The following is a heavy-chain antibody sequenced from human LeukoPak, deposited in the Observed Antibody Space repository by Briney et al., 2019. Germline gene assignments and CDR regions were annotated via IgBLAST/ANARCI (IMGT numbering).Heavy chain of an antibody. Sequence: SETLSLTCTVSGGSISSYYWSWIRQPPRKGLEWIGYIYYSGSTNYNPSLKSRVTISVDTSKNQFSLKLSSVTAADMAVYYCARDHGFEYYYGMDVWGQGTTVTVSS. CDR2: IYYSGST. CDR1: GGSISSYY. CDR3: ARDHGFEYYYGMDV. J-gene: IGHJ6*02. V-gene: IGHV4-59*01. D-gene: IGHD4-17*01.